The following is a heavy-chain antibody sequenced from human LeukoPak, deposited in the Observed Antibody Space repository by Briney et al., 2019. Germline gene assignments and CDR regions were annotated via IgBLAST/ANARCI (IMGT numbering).Heavy chain of an antibody. CDR2: ISHDENYE. Sequence: GGSLRLSCAASGFTFGSYGMHWVRQAPGKGLEWVAVISHDENYEKIADSVMGRFTISGDNSKNTLYLQMNSLKAEDTVAYFCARDVTIREEEANRFDTWGQGTLVTVSS. V-gene: IGHV3-33*01. CDR3: ARDVTIREEEANRFDT. CDR1: GFTFGSYG. J-gene: IGHJ5*02. D-gene: IGHD5-24*01.